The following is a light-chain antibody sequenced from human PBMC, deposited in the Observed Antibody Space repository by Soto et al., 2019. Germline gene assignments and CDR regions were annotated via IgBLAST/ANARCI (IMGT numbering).Light chain of an antibody. J-gene: IGKJ1*01. CDR3: QQYGSSPRT. CDR2: GAS. Sequence: DIVLTQSPCTLSLSPGERAILSCRASQSVSSSYLAWYRQKHGQAPSLLIYGASSRATGIPDRFSGSGSGTDLTITISRLQPEDFEVYDCQQYGSSPRTFGQGTKVDIK. V-gene: IGKV3-20*01. CDR1: QSVSSSY.